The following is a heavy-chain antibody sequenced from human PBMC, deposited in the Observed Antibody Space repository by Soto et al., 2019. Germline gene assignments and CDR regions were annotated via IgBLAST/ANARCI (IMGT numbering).Heavy chain of an antibody. J-gene: IGHJ4*02. V-gene: IGHV4-34*01. CDR1: VGSFSGYY. D-gene: IGHD1-20*01. CDR2: INRSGST. Sequence: ETLSLTCAVYVGSFSGYYWTWIRQPPGKGLEWIGEINRSGSTNYKPSLRGRATISVDTSKNQVSLKVSSVTAADTAVYYCARGRTLITGTSLDYWGQGTLVTVSS. CDR3: ARGRTLITGTSLDY.